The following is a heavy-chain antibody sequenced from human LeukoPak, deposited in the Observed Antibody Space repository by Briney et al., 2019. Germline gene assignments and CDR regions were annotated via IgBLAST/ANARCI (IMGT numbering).Heavy chain of an antibody. V-gene: IGHV4-59*01. CDR2: IYYSGST. D-gene: IGHD4-17*01. CDR3: ARDLVTVTKGFDI. CDR1: GGSISSYY. Sequence: LETLSLTCTVSGGSISSYYWSWIRQPPGKGLEWIGYIYYSGSTNYNPSLKSRVTISVDTSKNQFSLKLRSVTAADTAVYYCARDLVTVTKGFDIWGQGAMVSVSS. J-gene: IGHJ3*02.